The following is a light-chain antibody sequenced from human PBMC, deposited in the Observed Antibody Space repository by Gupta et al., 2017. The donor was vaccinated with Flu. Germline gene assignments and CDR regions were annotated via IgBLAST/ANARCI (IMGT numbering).Light chain of an antibody. V-gene: IGKV1-39*01. CDR3: QQSYSTPRT. J-gene: IGKJ1*01. Sequence: DIQMTQSPSFLSASVGDRVTITCRASQSISSYLNWYQQKPGQAPKLLIYAASSLQSGVPSRFSGSGSGTDFTLTISSLQPEDFATYYCQQSYSTPRTFDQGTKVEIK. CDR1: QSISSY. CDR2: AAS.